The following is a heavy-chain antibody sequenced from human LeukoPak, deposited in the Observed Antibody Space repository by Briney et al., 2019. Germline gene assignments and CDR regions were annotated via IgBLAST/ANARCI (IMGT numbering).Heavy chain of an antibody. V-gene: IGHV4-59*01. CDR1: GGSISSYY. CDR3: ARAGLSDY. D-gene: IGHD6-19*01. CDR2: IYYSGST. Sequence: SETLSLTCSVSGGSISSYYWSWIRQPPGKGLEWIGYIYYSGSTNYNPSLKSRVTISVDTSKNQFSLRLTSVTAADTAVYYCARAGLSDYWGQGTLVTVSS. J-gene: IGHJ4*02.